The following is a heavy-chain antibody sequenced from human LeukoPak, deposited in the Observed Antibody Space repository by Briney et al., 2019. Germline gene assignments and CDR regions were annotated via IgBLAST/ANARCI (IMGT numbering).Heavy chain of an antibody. CDR2: IYSSGSTP. CDR1: GHSISGYY. Sequence: SETLSLTCTVSGHSISGYYWTWIRQPPGEGLEWIGYIYSSGSTPNCNPSLKSRITISIDTSKSQFSLNLSSVTAADTAVYYCASRGRTSKFYFHYWGQGSLVTVSS. CDR3: ASRGRTSKFYFHY. D-gene: IGHD3-10*01. V-gene: IGHV4-59*01. J-gene: IGHJ4*02.